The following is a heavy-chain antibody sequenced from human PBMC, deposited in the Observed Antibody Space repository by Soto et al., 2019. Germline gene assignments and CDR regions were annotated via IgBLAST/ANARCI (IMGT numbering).Heavy chain of an antibody. CDR3: ARGITMIRRVILTPSFDH. Sequence: QVQLQESGPGLVKPSQTLSLTCTVSGGSISSGGYYWSWIRQHPGKGLEWIGYIYYSGSTYYNPSLKTRVTISVDTSNNQFSLKLSSVTAAATAVYYCARGITMIRRVILTPSFDHWGQGTLVTVSS. J-gene: IGHJ4*02. CDR1: GGSISSGGYY. CDR2: IYYSGST. D-gene: IGHD3-10*01. V-gene: IGHV4-31*03.